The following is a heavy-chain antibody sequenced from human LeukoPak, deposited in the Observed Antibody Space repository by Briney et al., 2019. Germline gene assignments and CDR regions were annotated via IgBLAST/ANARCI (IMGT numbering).Heavy chain of an antibody. CDR3: AKDLDIVATITGN. J-gene: IGHJ4*02. Sequence: GGSLRLSCAASGFTFSSYAMSWVRQAPGRGLEWVSGVSGSGGSTYYADSVKGRFTISRDNSKNTLYLQMNSLRAEDTAVYYCAKDLDIVATITGNWGQGTLVTVSS. V-gene: IGHV3-23*01. CDR1: GFTFSSYA. D-gene: IGHD5-12*01. CDR2: VSGSGGST.